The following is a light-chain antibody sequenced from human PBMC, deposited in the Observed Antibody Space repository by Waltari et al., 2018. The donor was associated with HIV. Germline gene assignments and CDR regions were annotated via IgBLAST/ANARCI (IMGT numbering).Light chain of an antibody. CDR3: GTWDSSLNAGV. CDR1: SSNLANNY. V-gene: IGLV1-51*01. Sequence: QSMLTQPPSVSAAPGQKVTIPCSGSSSNLANNYVSWYQHLPGAAPNLVIYDNDNLPAGIPDRFSGSKSGASATLVITGLQTGDEGDYYCGTWDSSLNAGVFGGGTKLTVL. J-gene: IGLJ3*02. CDR2: DND.